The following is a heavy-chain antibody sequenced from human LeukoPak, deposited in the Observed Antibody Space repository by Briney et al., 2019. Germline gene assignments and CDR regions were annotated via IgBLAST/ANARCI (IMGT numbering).Heavy chain of an antibody. Sequence: GGSLRLSCAASGFTFSNYSMNWVRPAPGKGLEWVSSISSSSYYIYYAASVKGRFTISRDNAKNSLYLQMNSLRAEDTAVYYCARASVRSMDKFYDILTGYSTNYYYYMDVWGKGTTVTVSS. D-gene: IGHD3-9*01. J-gene: IGHJ6*03. CDR2: ISSSSYYI. CDR3: ARASVRSMDKFYDILTGYSTNYYYYMDV. CDR1: GFTFSNYS. V-gene: IGHV3-21*01.